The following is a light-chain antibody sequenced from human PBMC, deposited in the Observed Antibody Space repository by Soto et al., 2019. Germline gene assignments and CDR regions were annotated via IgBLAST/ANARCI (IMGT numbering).Light chain of an antibody. J-gene: IGLJ2*01. CDR1: SSNIGAGYD. V-gene: IGLV1-40*01. CDR3: QSYDSSLSVVV. CDR2: GNS. Sequence: QSVLTQPPSVSGAPGQRVTISCTGSSSNIGAGYDVHWYQQLPGTAPKLLIYGNSNRPSGVPYGFSGSKSGTSASLAITGLQADDEADYYCQSYDSSLSVVVFGGGTKLTVL.